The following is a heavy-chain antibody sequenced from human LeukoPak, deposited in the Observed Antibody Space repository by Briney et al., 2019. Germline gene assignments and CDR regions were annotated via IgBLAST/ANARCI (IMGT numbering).Heavy chain of an antibody. CDR3: ARDRPRWELLRFYYYCYYMDV. V-gene: IGHV1-2*02. J-gene: IGHJ6*03. CDR2: INPNSGGT. D-gene: IGHD1-26*01. Sequence: ASVKVSCKASGYTFTGYYMHWVRQAPGQGLEWMGWINPNSGGTNYAQKFQGRVTMTRDTSISTAYMELSRLRSDDTAVYYCARDRPRWELLRFYYYCYYMDVWGKGTTVTVSS. CDR1: GYTFTGYY.